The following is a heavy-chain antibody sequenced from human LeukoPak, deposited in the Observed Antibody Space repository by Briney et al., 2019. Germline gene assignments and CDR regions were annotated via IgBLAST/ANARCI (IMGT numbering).Heavy chain of an antibody. Sequence: GGSLRLSCAASGFTFSRHWMTWVRQAPGKGLEWVSAICSNDNNTYYANSVKGRFTISRDNSKNTLSLQLNSLRAEDTAVYYCAKGTSSSCYSAPNYWGQGTLVTVSS. CDR3: AKGTSSSCYSAPNY. CDR1: GFTFSRHW. J-gene: IGHJ4*02. V-gene: IGHV3-23*01. CDR2: ICSNDNNT. D-gene: IGHD2-15*01.